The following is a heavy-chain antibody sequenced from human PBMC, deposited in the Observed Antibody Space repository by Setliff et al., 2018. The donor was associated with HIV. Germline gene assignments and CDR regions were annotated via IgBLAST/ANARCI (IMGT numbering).Heavy chain of an antibody. CDR3: ARGARLLAAYSDRWDYFYMAV. Sequence: PSETLSLTCAVYGGSFSGHYWSWIRQPPGKGLEWIGEVNHSGSTNYNPSLKSRFIISVDTSKNQFSLKVNSMTAADTAVYYCARGARLLAAYSDRWDYFYMAVWGKGTTVTVSS. J-gene: IGHJ6*03. CDR2: VNHSGST. CDR1: GGSFSGHY. V-gene: IGHV4-34*01. D-gene: IGHD1-26*01.